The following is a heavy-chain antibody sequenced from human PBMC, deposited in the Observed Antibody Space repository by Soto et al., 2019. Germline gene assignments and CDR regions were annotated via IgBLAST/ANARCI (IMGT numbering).Heavy chain of an antibody. CDR2: TYYRSKWYN. V-gene: IGHV6-1*01. Sequence: PSQTLSLTCAISGDSVSSNSAAWNWIRQSPSRGLEWLGRTYYRSKWYNDYAVSVKSRITINPDTSKNQFSLQLNSVTPEDTAVYFCARGGGSSWYLGYYYYGMDVWGQGTTVTVSS. J-gene: IGHJ6*02. D-gene: IGHD6-13*01. CDR3: ARGGGSSWYLGYYYYGMDV. CDR1: GDSVSSNSAA.